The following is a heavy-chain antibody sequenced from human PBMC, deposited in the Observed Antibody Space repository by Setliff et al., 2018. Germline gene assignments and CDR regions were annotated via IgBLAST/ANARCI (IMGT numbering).Heavy chain of an antibody. D-gene: IGHD1-26*01. V-gene: IGHV4-31*02. CDR2: IYYSGST. J-gene: IGHJ3*02. CDR3: ARDRRIVGARHAFDI. Sequence: ASETLSLTCTVSGGSISSGGYYWSWIRQHPGKGLEWIGYIYYSGSTYYNPPLKSRVTISVDTSKNQFSLKLSSVTAADTAVYYCARDRRIVGARHAFDIWGQGTMVTVSS. CDR1: GGSISSGGYY.